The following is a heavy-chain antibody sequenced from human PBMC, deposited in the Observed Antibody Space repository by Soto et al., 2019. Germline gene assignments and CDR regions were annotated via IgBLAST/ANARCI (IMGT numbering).Heavy chain of an antibody. J-gene: IGHJ6*02. CDR3: ARSLDSSSTYGMNG. CDR1: GYTFTAYS. CDR2: IDPSDSYT. D-gene: IGHD6-13*01. Sequence: GDSIKISSQCSGYTFTAYSSNLVRPLPGKGLEWMGRIDPSDSYTNYSPSFQGHAITAADKSISTAYLHWSSLKASDTARFYCARSLDSSSTYGMNGRRQGNRVTIS. V-gene: IGHV5-10-1*01.